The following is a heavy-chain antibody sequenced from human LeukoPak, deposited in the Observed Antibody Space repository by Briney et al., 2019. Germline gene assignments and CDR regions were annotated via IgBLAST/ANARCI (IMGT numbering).Heavy chain of an antibody. Sequence: SETLSLTCAVYGGSFSGYYWSWIRQPPGKGLEWIGEINHSGSTNYNPSLKSRVTKSVDTSKNQFSLKLSSGTAADTAVYFCARGKGYNSFDYWGQGTLVTVS. D-gene: IGHD5-24*01. J-gene: IGHJ4*02. CDR2: INHSGST. CDR1: GGSFSGYY. CDR3: ARGKGYNSFDY. V-gene: IGHV4-34*01.